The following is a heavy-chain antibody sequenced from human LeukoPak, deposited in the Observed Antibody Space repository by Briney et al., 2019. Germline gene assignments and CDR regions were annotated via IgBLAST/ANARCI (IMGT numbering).Heavy chain of an antibody. CDR1: GYTFTGYY. D-gene: IGHD6-19*01. CDR2: INPNSGGT. J-gene: IGHJ4*02. Sequence: GASVKVSCKASGYTFTGYYMHWVRQAPGQGLEWMGWINPNSGGTNYAQKFQGRVTMTEDTSTDTAYMELSSLRSEDTAVYYCATSIAVAGFDYWGQGTLVTVSS. CDR3: ATSIAVAGFDY. V-gene: IGHV1-2*02.